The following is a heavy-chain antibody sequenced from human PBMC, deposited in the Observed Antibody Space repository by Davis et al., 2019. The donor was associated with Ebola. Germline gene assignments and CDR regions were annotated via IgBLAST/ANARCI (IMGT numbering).Heavy chain of an antibody. CDR3: ARLLMVAGKFDY. Sequence: GSLRLSCAVYGGSFSGYYWSWIRQPPGKGLEWIGEINHSGSTYYNPSLKSRVTISVDTSKNQFSLKLSSVTAADTAVYYCARLLMVAGKFDYWGQGTLVTVSS. V-gene: IGHV4-34*01. CDR2: INHSGST. CDR1: GGSFSGYY. J-gene: IGHJ4*02. D-gene: IGHD2-15*01.